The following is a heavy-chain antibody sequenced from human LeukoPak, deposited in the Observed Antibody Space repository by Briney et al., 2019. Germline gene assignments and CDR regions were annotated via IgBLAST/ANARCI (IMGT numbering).Heavy chain of an antibody. V-gene: IGHV1-2*02. D-gene: IGHD5-18*01. CDR2: INPNNGDT. J-gene: IGHJ4*02. CDR1: GYTFTGYC. Sequence: GASVKVSCKASGYTFTGYCMRWVRQAPGQGLEWMGWINPNNGDTNYAQKFQGRVTMTRDTSITTAYMELSRLTSDDTAVYYCARVVGQGTAMPSRDYFDYWGQGTLVIVSS. CDR3: ARVVGQGTAMPSRDYFDY.